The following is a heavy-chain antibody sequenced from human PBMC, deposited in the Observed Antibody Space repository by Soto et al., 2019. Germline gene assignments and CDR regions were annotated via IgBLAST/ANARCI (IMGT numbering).Heavy chain of an antibody. V-gene: IGHV2-5*02. CDR1: GFSLSTSGVG. J-gene: IGHJ4*02. D-gene: IGHD3-9*01. Sequence: SGPTLVNPTQTLTLTCTFSGFSLSTSGVGVGWIRQPPGKALDWVAIIYWDDDKRYSPSLKSRLTITKDTSKNQVVLTMTNMDPVDTATYYCAHKGPEDWPLDYWGQGTLVTVSS. CDR2: IYWDDDK. CDR3: AHKGPEDWPLDY.